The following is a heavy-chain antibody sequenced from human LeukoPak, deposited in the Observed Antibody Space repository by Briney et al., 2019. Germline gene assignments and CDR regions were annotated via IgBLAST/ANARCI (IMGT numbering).Heavy chain of an antibody. CDR3: ARDPGYSGNYHYYFDY. CDR2: IYTSGST. V-gene: IGHV4-61*02. J-gene: IGHJ4*02. D-gene: IGHD1-26*01. CDR1: GGSISSGSYY. Sequence: SETLSLTCTVSGGSISSGSYYWSWIRRPAGKGLEWIGRIYTSGSTNFNPSLKSRVTISVDTSKNQFSLKLTSVTAADTAVYYCARDPGYSGNYHYYFDYWGQGTLVTVSS.